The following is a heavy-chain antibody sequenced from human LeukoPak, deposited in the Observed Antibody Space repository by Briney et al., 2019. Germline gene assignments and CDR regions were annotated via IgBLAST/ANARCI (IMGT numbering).Heavy chain of an antibody. J-gene: IGHJ5*02. CDR1: GGSISSGNYY. CDR2: IYNTGSP. CDR3: ARQHYDIWGGSFDP. V-gene: IGHV4-31*03. D-gene: IGHD3-3*01. Sequence: SETLSLTCTVSGGSISSGNYYWSWIRQHPGKGLEWIGYIYNTGSPYYNPSLRSRVTISPDTSKNEFSLSLSAVTAADTAVYYCARQHYDIWGGSFDPWGQGTLVTVSS.